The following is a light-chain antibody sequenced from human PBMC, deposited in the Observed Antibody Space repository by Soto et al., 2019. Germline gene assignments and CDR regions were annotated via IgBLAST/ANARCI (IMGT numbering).Light chain of an antibody. J-gene: IGKJ1*01. CDR3: QQSYSTPPT. CDR2: AAS. CDR1: QRINIY. Sequence: DIQITHSPSSLSTSVLYRVTITCRASQRINIYLNWYRQKPGKAPKLLIYAASSLQSGVPSRFSGSGSGTDFTLTISSLQPEDFATYYCQQSYSTPPTFGQGTK. V-gene: IGKV1-39*01.